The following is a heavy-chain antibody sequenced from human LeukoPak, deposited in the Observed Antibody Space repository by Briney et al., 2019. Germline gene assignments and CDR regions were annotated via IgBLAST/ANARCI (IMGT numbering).Heavy chain of an antibody. V-gene: IGHV4-34*01. J-gene: IGHJ5*02. CDR3: ARQDSPWRT. D-gene: IGHD4-11*01. Sequence: SETLSLTCGVFGGSVDFHYWSWLRQPPGKGLEWIAEINHSGSTNFNPSLQSRVTISLDKSKNQFSLNLTSVTAADTAVYYCARQDSPWRTWGQGTLVTVSS. CDR2: INHSGST. CDR1: GGSVDFHY.